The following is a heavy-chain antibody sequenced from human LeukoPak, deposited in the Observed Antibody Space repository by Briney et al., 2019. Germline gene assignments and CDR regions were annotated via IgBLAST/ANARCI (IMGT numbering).Heavy chain of an antibody. V-gene: IGHV4-59*01. Sequence: KPSETLSLTCTVSGGPFSSYYWSWIRQPPGKGLEWLGYIYFSGSTNYNPSHKSRVTISVDTSKNQFSLNLTSVTAADTAVYYCARGRLARSPYFDYWGQGTLVTVSS. CDR3: ARGRLARSPYFDY. CDR1: GGPFSSYY. J-gene: IGHJ4*02. D-gene: IGHD6-19*01. CDR2: IYFSGST.